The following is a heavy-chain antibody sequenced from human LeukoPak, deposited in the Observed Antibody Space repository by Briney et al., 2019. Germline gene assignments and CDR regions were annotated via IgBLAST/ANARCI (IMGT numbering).Heavy chain of an antibody. CDR1: GFTFRDNY. CDR3: VRGPGRDGGY. V-gene: IGHV3-11*04. Sequence: GGSLRLSCAASGFTFRDNYTSWIRQAPGKGPEWLCYISGSGTDINYAAPVKGRFTISRDNAKNSLFLQMNNLRVEDTAVYYCVRGPGRDGGYWGQGTLVTVSS. D-gene: IGHD1-26*01. J-gene: IGHJ4*02. CDR2: ISGSGTDI.